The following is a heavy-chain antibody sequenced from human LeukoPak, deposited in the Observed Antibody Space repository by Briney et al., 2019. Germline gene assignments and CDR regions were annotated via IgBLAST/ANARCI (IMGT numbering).Heavy chain of an antibody. J-gene: IGHJ4*02. V-gene: IGHV3-21*01. CDR2: ISSSSSYI. CDR1: GFTFSSYS. D-gene: IGHD3-9*01. CDR3: ARESGYGTQGLDY. Sequence: GGSLRLSCAASGFTFSSYSMNWVRQAPGKGLEWVSSISSSSSYIYYADSVQGRFTISGDNAKNSLYLQLNSLRAADTAAYYCARESGYGTQGLDYWGQGTLVTVSS.